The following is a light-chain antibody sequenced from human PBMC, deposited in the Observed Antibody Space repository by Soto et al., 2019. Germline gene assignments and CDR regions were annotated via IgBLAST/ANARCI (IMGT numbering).Light chain of an antibody. J-gene: IGLJ1*01. CDR2: DNN. CDR1: SSNIGNND. CDR3: GTWDSSLSVGV. V-gene: IGLV1-51*01. Sequence: QSVLTQPPSVSAAPGQKVTISCSGSSSNIGNNDVSWYQQLPGTAPKLLIYDNNKRPSGIPDRFSGSRSGTSATLGITGLQTGDEADYYCGTWDSSLSVGVFGTGTKVTVL.